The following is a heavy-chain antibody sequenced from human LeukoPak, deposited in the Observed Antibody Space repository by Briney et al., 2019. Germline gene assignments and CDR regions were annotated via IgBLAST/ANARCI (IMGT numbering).Heavy chain of an antibody. Sequence: GGSLRLSCAASGFTLSTYTMTWVRQAPGKGLEWVSVIYSGGSTYYADSVKGRFTISRDNSENTLYLQMNSLRAEDTAVYYCARWGARDLDYWGQGTLVTVSS. CDR1: GFTLSTYT. J-gene: IGHJ4*02. D-gene: IGHD1-26*01. CDR2: IYSGGST. V-gene: IGHV3-53*01. CDR3: ARWGARDLDY.